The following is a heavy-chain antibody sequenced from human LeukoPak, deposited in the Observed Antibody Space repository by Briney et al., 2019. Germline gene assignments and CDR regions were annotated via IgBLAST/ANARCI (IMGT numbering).Heavy chain of an antibody. CDR3: ARWFWGSALDV. CDR1: GGSFSGYY. V-gene: IGHV4-34*01. D-gene: IGHD3-16*01. J-gene: IGHJ6*04. CDR2: INHSGST. Sequence: SETLSLTCAVYGGSFSGYYWGWIRQPPGKGLEWIGEINHSGSTKYNPSLKNQVTISVDTSKNQMSLKLTSVTAADTAVYYCARWFWGSALDVWGKGTTVTISS.